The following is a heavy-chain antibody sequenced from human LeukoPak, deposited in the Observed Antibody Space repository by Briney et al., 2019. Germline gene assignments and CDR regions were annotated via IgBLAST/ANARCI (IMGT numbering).Heavy chain of an antibody. Sequence: GGSLRLSCAASGFTFSSYKMNWVRQAPGKGLEWVSYISSSSSTIYYADSVKGRFTISRDNAKNSLYLQMNSLRAEDTAVYYCARDGAASDWDSGFYYYYMDVWGKGTTVTVSS. D-gene: IGHD2-21*01. CDR3: ARDGAASDWDSGFYYYYMDV. CDR1: GFTFSSYK. J-gene: IGHJ6*03. CDR2: ISSSSSTI. V-gene: IGHV3-48*01.